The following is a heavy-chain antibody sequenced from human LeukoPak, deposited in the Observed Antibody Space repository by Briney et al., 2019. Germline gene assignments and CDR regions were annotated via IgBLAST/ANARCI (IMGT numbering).Heavy chain of an antibody. J-gene: IGHJ4*02. CDR3: ARRVIWGSSPFYFDY. CDR1: GYSFTSYW. Sequence: GESLKISCKGSGYSFTSYWIGRVRQMPGKGLEWMGVIYPGDSDTRYSPSFQGRVTISADRSISTAYLQWSSLKAPDTAMYYCARRVIWGSSPFYFDYWGQGTLVTVSS. CDR2: IYPGDSDT. D-gene: IGHD6-13*01. V-gene: IGHV5-51*01.